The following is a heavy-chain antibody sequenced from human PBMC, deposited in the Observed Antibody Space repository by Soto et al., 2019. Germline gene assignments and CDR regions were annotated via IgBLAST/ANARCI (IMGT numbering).Heavy chain of an antibody. Sequence: SVKVSCKASGGTFSSYTISWVRQAPGRGLEWMGRIIPILGIANYAQKFQGRVTITADKSTSTAYMELSSLRSEDTAVYYCARGPYPGYFDYWGQGTLVTVSS. CDR3: ARGPYPGYFDY. J-gene: IGHJ4*02. V-gene: IGHV1-69*02. CDR2: IIPILGIA. CDR1: GGTFSSYT.